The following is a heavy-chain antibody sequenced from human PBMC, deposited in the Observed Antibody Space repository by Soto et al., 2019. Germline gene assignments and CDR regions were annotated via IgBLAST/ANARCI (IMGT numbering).Heavy chain of an antibody. J-gene: IGHJ6*03. V-gene: IGHV3-21*01. CDR2: ISSSSSYI. CDR1: GFTFSSYS. D-gene: IGHD3-3*01. Sequence: GGSLRLSCAASGFTFSSYSMNWVRQAPGKGLEWVSSISSSSSYIYYADSVKGRFTISRDNAKNSLYLQMNSLRAEDTAVYYCARATILEWWTDGPLYYYYYMDVWGKGTTVTVSS. CDR3: ARATILEWWTDGPLYYYYYMDV.